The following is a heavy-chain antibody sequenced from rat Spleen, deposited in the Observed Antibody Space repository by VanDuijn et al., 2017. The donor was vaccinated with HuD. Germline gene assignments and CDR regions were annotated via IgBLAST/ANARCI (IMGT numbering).Heavy chain of an antibody. D-gene: IGHD1-9*01. CDR1: GFTFSDYD. CDR2: ISYDGSST. Sequence: EVQLVESDGGLVQPGRSLKLSCAASGFTFSDYDMAWVRQAPTKGLEWVASISYDGSSTYYRDSVKGRFTISRDNAKSTLYLQMDSLRSEDTATYYCARHGYTRYYFDYWGQGVMVTVSS. J-gene: IGHJ2*01. CDR3: ARHGYTRYYFDY. V-gene: IGHV5-29*01.